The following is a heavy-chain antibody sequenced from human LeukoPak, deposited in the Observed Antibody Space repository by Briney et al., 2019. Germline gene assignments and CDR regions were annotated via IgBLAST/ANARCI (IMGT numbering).Heavy chain of an antibody. Sequence: SETLSLTCTVSGGSISSGDYYWSWIRQPPGKGLEWIGYIYDSGSTFHYNPSLKSRVNISVDTSKNQLSLRLSSVTAVDTAVYYCARHGITARDWGQGTLVTVSS. V-gene: IGHV4-30-4*08. D-gene: IGHD3-3*01. CDR2: IYDSGST. J-gene: IGHJ4*02. CDR3: ARHGITARD. CDR1: GGSISSGDYY.